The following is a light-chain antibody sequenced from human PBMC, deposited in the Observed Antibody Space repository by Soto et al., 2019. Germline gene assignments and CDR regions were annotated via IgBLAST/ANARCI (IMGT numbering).Light chain of an antibody. J-gene: IGKJ2*01. V-gene: IGKV1-39*01. CDR2: AAS. Sequence: DIQMTQSPSSLSVSVGDRVTITCRASQSITNYLNWYQQKPGKAPKLLVYAASGLQSGVPSRFSGNGSGTDFTLTISSLQPEDFASYYCQQSDSYPYTFGQGTKLEIK. CDR3: QQSDSYPYT. CDR1: QSITNY.